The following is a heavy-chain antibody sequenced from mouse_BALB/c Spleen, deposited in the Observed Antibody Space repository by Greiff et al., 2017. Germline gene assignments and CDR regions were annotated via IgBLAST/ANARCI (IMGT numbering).Heavy chain of an antibody. D-gene: IGHD1-1*01. CDR2: IYPGGGYT. Sequence: QVQLQQSGAELVRPGTSVKISCKASGYTFTNYWLGWVKQRPGHGLEWIGDIYPGGGYTNYNEKFKGKATLTADTSSSTAYMQLSSLTSEDSAVYFCARERGHYYGSSLYYFDYWGQGTTLTVSS. CDR3: ARERGHYYGSSLYYFDY. J-gene: IGHJ2*01. V-gene: IGHV1-63*02. CDR1: GYTFTNYW.